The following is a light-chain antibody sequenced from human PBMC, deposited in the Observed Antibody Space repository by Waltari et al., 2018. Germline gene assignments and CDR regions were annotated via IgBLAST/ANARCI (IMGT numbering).Light chain of an antibody. Sequence: AIRMTQSPSSLSASTGARVTITCRASQGISSYLAWYQQQPGKAPKLLIYAASTLQSGVPSRFSGSGSGTDFTLAISCLQSEDFATFYCQQYYGYAPTFGQGTTVEIK. J-gene: IGKJ1*01. CDR3: QQYYGYAPT. CDR1: QGISSY. CDR2: AAS. V-gene: IGKV1-8*01.